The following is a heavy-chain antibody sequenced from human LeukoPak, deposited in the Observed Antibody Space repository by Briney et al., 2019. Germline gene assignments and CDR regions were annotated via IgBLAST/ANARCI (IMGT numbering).Heavy chain of an antibody. CDR2: IYYSGST. Sequence: PSETLSLTCTVSGGSISSYYWRWIRQPPGKGLEWIGHIYYSGSTNYNPSLKSRVTISVDTSKNQFSLKLSSVTAADTAVYYCARGQKNYYGSGSFPHAVYYYYHYMDVWGKGTTVTVSS. D-gene: IGHD3-10*01. J-gene: IGHJ6*03. CDR1: GGSISSYY. CDR3: ARGQKNYYGSGSFPHAVYYYYHYMDV. V-gene: IGHV4-59*01.